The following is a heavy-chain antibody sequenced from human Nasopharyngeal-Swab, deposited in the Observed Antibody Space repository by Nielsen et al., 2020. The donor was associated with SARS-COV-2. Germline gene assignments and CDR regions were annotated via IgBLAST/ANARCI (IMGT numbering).Heavy chain of an antibody. J-gene: IGHJ6*03. CDR2: IYHSGST. Sequence: WFRQPPGKGLEWIGEIYHSGSTNYNPSLKSRVTISVDKSKNQFSLKLSSVTAADTAVYYCASPQGSSGHYYMDVWGKGTTVTVSS. CDR3: ASPQGSSGHYYMDV. D-gene: IGHD3-22*01. V-gene: IGHV4-4*02.